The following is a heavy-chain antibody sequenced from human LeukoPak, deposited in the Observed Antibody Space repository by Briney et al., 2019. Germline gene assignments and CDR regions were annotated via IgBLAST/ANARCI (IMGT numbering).Heavy chain of an antibody. CDR2: FDPEDGET. CDR1: GYTLTELS. D-gene: IGHD4-23*01. Sequence: GASVKVSCKVSGYTLTELSMHWVRQASGKGLEWMGGFDPEDGETIYAQKFQGRVTMTEDTSTDTAYMELSSLRSEDTAVYYCATDGHGDYGGNSGYWYFDLWGRGTLVTVSS. CDR3: ATDGHGDYGGNSGYWYFDL. V-gene: IGHV1-24*01. J-gene: IGHJ2*01.